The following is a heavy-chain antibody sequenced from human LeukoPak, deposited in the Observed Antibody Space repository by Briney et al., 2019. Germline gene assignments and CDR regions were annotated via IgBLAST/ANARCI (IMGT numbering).Heavy chain of an antibody. CDR1: RYTLTELF. CDR2: FDPEEGET. D-gene: IGHD1-1*01. J-gene: IGHJ3*02. V-gene: IGHV1-24*01. Sequence: ASVHVSFQVSRYTLTELFMHWVRQPAGKELAGMGGFDPEEGETICAQKFQGRVTMTEDTATDTAYMQLSSLRSEDTAVYCCATDRGRVDAFDIWGQGTMVPVSS. CDR3: ATDRGRVDAFDI.